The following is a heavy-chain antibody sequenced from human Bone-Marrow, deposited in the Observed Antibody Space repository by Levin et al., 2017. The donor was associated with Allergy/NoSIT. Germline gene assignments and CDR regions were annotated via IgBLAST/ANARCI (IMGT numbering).Heavy chain of an antibody. V-gene: IGHV4-59*01. D-gene: IGHD2-2*01. CDR3: ARDQGQLHIRAGRAFDI. J-gene: IGHJ3*02. Sequence: SETLSLTCTVSGGSISSYYWSWIRQPPGKGLEWIGYIYYSGSTNYNPSLKSRVTISVDTSKNQFSLKLSSVTAADTAVYYCARDQGQLHIRAGRAFDIWGQGTMVTVSS. CDR2: IYYSGST. CDR1: GGSISSYY.